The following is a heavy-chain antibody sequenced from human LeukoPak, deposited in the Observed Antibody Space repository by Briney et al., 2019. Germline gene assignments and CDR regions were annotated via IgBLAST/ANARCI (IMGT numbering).Heavy chain of an antibody. CDR3: ARGATSYCFDY. V-gene: IGHV1-69*13. CDR1: GYTFTSYG. J-gene: IGHJ4*02. D-gene: IGHD2-2*01. CDR2: IIPIFGTA. Sequence: VASVKVSCKASGYTFTSYGISWVRQAPGQGLEWMGGIIPIFGTANYAQKFQGRVTITADESTSTAYMELSSLRSEDTAVYYCARGATSYCFDYWGQGTLVTVPS.